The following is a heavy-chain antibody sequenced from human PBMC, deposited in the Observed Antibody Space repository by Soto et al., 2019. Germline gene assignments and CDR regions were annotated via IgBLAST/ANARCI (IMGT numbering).Heavy chain of an antibody. J-gene: IGHJ4*02. CDR3: VSGDSQHCDY. D-gene: IGHD7-27*01. V-gene: IGHV3-23*01. CDR2: ISSDGANT. Sequence: LESGGGLVRPGGSLRLSCAVFGFTFNSRTSHAMSWVRQAPGKGPEWVSTISSDGANTHYADSVKGRFTISKDTPSNSVSPPLTNLRADDTAMYFCVSGDSQHCDYWGRGMLITVSS. CDR1: GFTFNSRTSHA.